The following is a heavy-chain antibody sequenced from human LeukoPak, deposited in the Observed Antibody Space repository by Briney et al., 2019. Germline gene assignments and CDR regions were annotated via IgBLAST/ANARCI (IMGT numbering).Heavy chain of an antibody. J-gene: IGHJ5*02. Sequence: PGGSLRLSCAASGFTFINYWMTWVRQAPGKGLEWVTKIMQDGSEKYYVDSVTGRFTISRDNAKNSLFLQMSSLRADDTAVYYCARRDWFDPWGQGTLVTVSP. CDR2: IMQDGSEK. CDR3: ARRDWFDP. CDR1: GFTFINYW. V-gene: IGHV3-7*05.